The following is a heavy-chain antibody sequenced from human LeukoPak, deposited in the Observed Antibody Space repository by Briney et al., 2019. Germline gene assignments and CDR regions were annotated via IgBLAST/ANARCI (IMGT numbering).Heavy chain of an antibody. Sequence: GGSLRLSCAASGFTFSSYAMSWVRQAPGKGLEWVSAISGSGGSTYYADSVKGRFTISRDNSKNTLYLQMSSLRAEDTAVYYCARDPVGYDFWSGYYYWGQGTLVTVSS. CDR1: GFTFSSYA. D-gene: IGHD3-3*01. CDR3: ARDPVGYDFWSGYYY. V-gene: IGHV3-23*01. J-gene: IGHJ4*02. CDR2: ISGSGGST.